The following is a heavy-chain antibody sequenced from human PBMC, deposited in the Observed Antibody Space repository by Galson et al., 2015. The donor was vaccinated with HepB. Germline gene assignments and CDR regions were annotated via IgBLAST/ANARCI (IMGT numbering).Heavy chain of an antibody. D-gene: IGHD3-22*01. CDR1: GSSFTSYW. CDR3: ARQEKGYYYDRSGYPDAFDI. CDR2: IYPGDSDT. Sequence: QSGAEVKKPGESLKISCKGSGSSFTSYWIGWVRQMPGKGLEWMGIIYPGDSDTRYSPSFQGQVTISADKSISTAYLQWSSLEASDTAMYYCARQEKGYYYDRSGYPDAFDIWGQGTMVTVSS. J-gene: IGHJ3*02. V-gene: IGHV5-51*01.